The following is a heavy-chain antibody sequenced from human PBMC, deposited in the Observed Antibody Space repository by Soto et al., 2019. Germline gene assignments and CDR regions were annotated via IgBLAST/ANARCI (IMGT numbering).Heavy chain of an antibody. D-gene: IGHD6-6*01. V-gene: IGHV3-23*01. CDR2: ISGSGGST. CDR3: AKGEQLVIYYYYMDV. J-gene: IGHJ6*03. CDR1: GFTFSSYA. Sequence: GGSLRLSCAASGFTFSSYAMSWVRQAPGKGLEWVSAISGSGGSTYYADSVRGRFTISGDNSKNTLYLQMNSLRAEDTAVYYCAKGEQLVIYYYYMDVWGKGTTVTVSS.